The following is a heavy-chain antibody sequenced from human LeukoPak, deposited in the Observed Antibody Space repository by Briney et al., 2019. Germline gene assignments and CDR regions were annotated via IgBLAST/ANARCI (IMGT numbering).Heavy chain of an antibody. CDR2: ISRSGDST. CDR3: AKDAVGSYSDWFDY. J-gene: IGHJ4*02. Sequence: GGSLRLSCVASGFTFSSYNMNWVRQAPGKGLEWVSAISRSGDSTYYADSVKGRFTISRDNSKNTLYLQMNSLRAEDTAVYYCAKDAVGSYSDWFDYWGQGTLVTVSS. CDR1: GFTFSSYN. D-gene: IGHD1-26*01. V-gene: IGHV3-23*01.